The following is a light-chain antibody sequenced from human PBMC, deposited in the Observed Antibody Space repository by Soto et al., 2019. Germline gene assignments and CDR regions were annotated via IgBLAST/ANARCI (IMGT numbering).Light chain of an antibody. V-gene: IGKV1-27*01. CDR3: QRYNSAPWT. J-gene: IGKJ1*01. CDR2: AAF. Sequence: DIQMTQSPSSLSASVGDRVTITCRASQGISTYLAWYQQKPGKVPKLLIYAAFTLQSGVPNRFSGSGSGTEFTLTSSRLQPEDVATYYCQRYNSAPWTFDQGTKVEIK. CDR1: QGISTY.